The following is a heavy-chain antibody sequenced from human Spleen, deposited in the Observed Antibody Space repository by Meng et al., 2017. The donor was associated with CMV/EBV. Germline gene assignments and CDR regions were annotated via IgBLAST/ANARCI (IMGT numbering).Heavy chain of an antibody. Sequence: SCKASGYTFTAHYFHWVRQAPGQGLEWMGWIHPHRGDTNYAQQFQGRVTLTRDTSINTGYMELTRLTSDDTAVYYCARDNNWGPDYWGQGTLVTVSS. D-gene: IGHD7-27*01. CDR1: GYTFTAHY. V-gene: IGHV1-2*02. CDR2: IHPHRGDT. J-gene: IGHJ4*02. CDR3: ARDNNWGPDY.